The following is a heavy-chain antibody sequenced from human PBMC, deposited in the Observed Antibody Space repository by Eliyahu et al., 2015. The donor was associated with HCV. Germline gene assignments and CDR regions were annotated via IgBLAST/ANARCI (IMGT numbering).Heavy chain of an antibody. Sequence: QVQLVESGGGVVQPGRSLRLSCAASGFTFSSXGMHWVRQAPGKGLEWVAVIWYDGSNKYYADSVKGRFTISRDNSKNTLYLQMNSLRAEDTAVYYCARGVTGQRTRWGDYFDYWGQGTLVTVSS. CDR3: ARGVTGQRTRWGDYFDY. CDR2: IWYDGSNK. J-gene: IGHJ4*02. V-gene: IGHV3-33*01. CDR1: GFTFSSXG. D-gene: IGHD3-16*01.